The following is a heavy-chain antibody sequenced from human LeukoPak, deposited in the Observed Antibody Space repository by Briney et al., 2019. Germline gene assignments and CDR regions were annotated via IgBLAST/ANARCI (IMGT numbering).Heavy chain of an antibody. CDR3: ARIHGDYPFDY. D-gene: IGHD2-21*01. Sequence: GGSLRLSCAASGFMFSSYGMNWVRQAPGRGLEWVSYISSSSPTIYYADSVKGRFTISRDNAKSSVYLEMNSLRAEDTAVYYCARIHGDYPFDYWGQGTLVTVSS. V-gene: IGHV3-48*01. CDR1: GFMFSSYG. J-gene: IGHJ4*02. CDR2: ISSSSPTI.